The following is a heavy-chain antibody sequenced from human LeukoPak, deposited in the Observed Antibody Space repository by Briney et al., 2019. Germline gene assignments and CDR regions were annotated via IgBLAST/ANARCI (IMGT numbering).Heavy chain of an antibody. CDR2: IYYSGST. J-gene: IGHJ5*02. V-gene: IGHV4-31*03. D-gene: IGHD1-26*01. Sequence: PSETLSLTCTVSGGSISSGGYYWSWIRQHPGKGLEWIGYIYYSGSTYYNPSLKSRVTISVDTSKNQFSLKLSSVTAADTAVYYCARELSSSSGMVNWFDPWGQGTLVTVSS. CDR3: ARELSSSSGMVNWFDP. CDR1: GGSISSGGYY.